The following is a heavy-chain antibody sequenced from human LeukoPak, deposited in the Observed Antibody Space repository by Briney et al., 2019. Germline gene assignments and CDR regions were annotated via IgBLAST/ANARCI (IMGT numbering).Heavy chain of an antibody. V-gene: IGHV3-23*01. J-gene: IGHJ4*02. CDR3: ARDLSEKYSIDY. D-gene: IGHD2/OR15-2a*01. CDR2: ISGSGDST. Sequence: GGSLRLSCAASGFTFSTYAVNWVRQAPGKGLEWVSTISGSGDSTYYADSVKGRLTISRDNSKNTLPLQMNSLRAEDTAIYYCARDLSEKYSIDYWGQGTLVTVSS. CDR1: GFTFSTYA.